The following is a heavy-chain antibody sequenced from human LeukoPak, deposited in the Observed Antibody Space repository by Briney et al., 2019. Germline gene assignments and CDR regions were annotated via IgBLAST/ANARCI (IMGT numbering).Heavy chain of an antibody. D-gene: IGHD1-26*01. CDR2: LFYSGST. J-gene: IGHJ4*02. CDR1: GGSVSSNSYY. V-gene: IGHV4-61*01. CDR3: ARVRTGSYYIDY. Sequence: SETLSLTCTVSGGSVSSNSYYWSWIRQPPGKGLECIGYLFYSGSTNYNPSLKSRVTISVDTSTDQFSPKLNSVTAADTAVYYCARVRTGSYYIDYWGQGTLVTVSS.